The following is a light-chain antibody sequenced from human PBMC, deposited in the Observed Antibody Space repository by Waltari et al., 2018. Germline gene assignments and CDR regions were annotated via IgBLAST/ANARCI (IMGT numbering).Light chain of an antibody. CDR1: QSISRF. J-gene: IGKJ1*01. V-gene: IGKV3-20*01. CDR3: QHHLRLPAT. Sequence: DIVFTPSPGTLYLSPAGRATISCRARQSISRFLAWYQQKPCRAPTLLIYAASTRATGIPDRFSGSGSGTDFSLTISGLEPEDFAVYYCQHHLRLPATFGQGTKVEIK. CDR2: AAS.